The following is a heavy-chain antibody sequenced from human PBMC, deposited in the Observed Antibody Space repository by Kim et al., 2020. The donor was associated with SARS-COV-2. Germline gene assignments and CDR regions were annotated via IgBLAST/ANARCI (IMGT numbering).Heavy chain of an antibody. CDR1: GYTFTNYD. Sequence: ASVKVSCKASGYTFTNYDISWVRQAPGQGLEWMGWITVYNGNTNHAQKLQGRVTMTTDTSTSTAYMELRSLRSDDTAVYYCARDRGVGGVLDIWGQGTMVTVSS. D-gene: IGHD3-16*01. CDR3: ARDRGVGGVLDI. CDR2: ITVYNGNT. J-gene: IGHJ3*02. V-gene: IGHV1-18*04.